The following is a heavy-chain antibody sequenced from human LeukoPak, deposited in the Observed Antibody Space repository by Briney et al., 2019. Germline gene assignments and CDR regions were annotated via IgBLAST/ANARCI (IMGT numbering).Heavy chain of an antibody. CDR3: ARDTAVAGLYYYYGMDV. J-gene: IGHJ6*02. V-gene: IGHV1-18*04. D-gene: IGHD6-19*01. CDR1: GYTFTGYY. CDR2: ISAYNGNT. Sequence: ASVKVSCKASGYTFTGYYMHWVRQAPGQGLEWMGWISAYNGNTNYAQKLQGRVTMTTDTSTSTAYMELRSLRSDDTAVYYCARDTAVAGLYYYYGMDVWGQGTTVTVSS.